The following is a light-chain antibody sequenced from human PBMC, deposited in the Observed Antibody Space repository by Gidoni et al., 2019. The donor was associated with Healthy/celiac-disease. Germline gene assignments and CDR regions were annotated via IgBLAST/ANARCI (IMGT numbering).Light chain of an antibody. CDR2: DAS. CDR1: QGISSA. J-gene: IGKJ2*01. Sequence: AIQLAQSPSSLSASVGDRVTITCRASQGISSALAWYQQKPGKAPKLLIYDASSLESGVPSRFSGSGSGTDFTLTISSLQPEDFATYYCQQFNSYPFGQGTKLEIK. V-gene: IGKV1-13*02. CDR3: QQFNSYP.